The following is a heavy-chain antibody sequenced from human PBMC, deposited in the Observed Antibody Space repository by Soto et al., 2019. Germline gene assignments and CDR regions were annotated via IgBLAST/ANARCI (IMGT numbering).Heavy chain of an antibody. Sequence: QVQLVQSGAEVKKPGSSVKVSCKASGGTFSSYAISWVRQAPGQGLEWMGGIIPIFGTANYAQKFQGRVTITADESTSTAFMELSRLRSEDTAVYYCARDRAIWELPPGYAFDIWGQGTMVTVSS. J-gene: IGHJ3*02. CDR3: ARDRAIWELPPGYAFDI. CDR2: IIPIFGTA. D-gene: IGHD1-26*01. V-gene: IGHV1-69*01. CDR1: GGTFSSYA.